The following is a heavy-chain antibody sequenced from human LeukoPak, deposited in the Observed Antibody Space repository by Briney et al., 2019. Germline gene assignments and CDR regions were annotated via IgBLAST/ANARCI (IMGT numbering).Heavy chain of an antibody. CDR2: INHSGST. D-gene: IGHD3-10*01. V-gene: IGHV4-34*01. CDR3: ARGVLRPGYYGSVRWYLNWFDP. J-gene: IGHJ5*02. CDR1: GGSFSGYY. Sequence: SETLSLTCAVYGGSFSGYYWSWIRQPPGKGLEWIGEINHSGSTNYYPSLKGRVTISVDTSKNQFSLKLSSVTAADTAVYYCARGVLRPGYYGSVRWYLNWFDPWGQGTLVTVSS.